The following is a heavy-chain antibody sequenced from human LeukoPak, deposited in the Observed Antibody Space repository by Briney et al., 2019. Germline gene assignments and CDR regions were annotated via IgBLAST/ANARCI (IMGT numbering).Heavy chain of an antibody. CDR3: ARYPLDY. CDR2: INPNSGGT. CDR1: GYTFTSYD. V-gene: IGHV1-2*02. J-gene: IGHJ4*02. Sequence: GASVKVSCKASGYTFTSYDINWVRQATGQGLEWMGWINPNSGGTNYAQKFQGRVTMTRDTSISTAYMELSRLRSDDTAVYYCARYPLDYWGQGTLVTVSS.